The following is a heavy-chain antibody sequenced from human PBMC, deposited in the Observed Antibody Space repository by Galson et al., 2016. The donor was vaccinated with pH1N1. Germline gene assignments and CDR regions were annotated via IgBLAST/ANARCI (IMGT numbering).Heavy chain of an antibody. J-gene: IGHJ1*01. Sequence: SLRLSCAASGFTFSDYYMSWIRQAPGKGLEWVSYISSSGSTISYADSVKGRFTISRDNAKSSLYPQMNSLSVDDTAVYYCATVGTYGHYRPPPSSQHWGQGTLVTVSS. D-gene: IGHD4-17*01. V-gene: IGHV3-11*04. CDR2: ISSSGSTI. CDR3: ATVGTYGHYRPPPSSQH. CDR1: GFTFSDYY.